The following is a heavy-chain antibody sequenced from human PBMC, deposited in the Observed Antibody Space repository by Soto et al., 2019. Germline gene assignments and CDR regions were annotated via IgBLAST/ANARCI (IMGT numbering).Heavy chain of an antibody. D-gene: IGHD1-7*01. J-gene: IGHJ3*02. V-gene: IGHV1-2*02. Sequence: ASVKVSCKASGYTFTAYYIQWVRQAPGQGLEWMAWINSNNGDTESAQKFQGRVTVTRDTPSTTVYMELSSLTYDDKAVYYCAREGLGGTKHFDIWGQGSMVTVSS. CDR3: AREGLGGTKHFDI. CDR1: GYTFTAYY. CDR2: INSNNGDT.